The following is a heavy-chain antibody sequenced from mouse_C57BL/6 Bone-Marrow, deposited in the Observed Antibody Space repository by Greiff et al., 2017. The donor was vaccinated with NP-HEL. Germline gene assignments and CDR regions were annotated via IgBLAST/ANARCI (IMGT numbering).Heavy chain of an antibody. CDR2: IWTGGGT. Sequence: VQGVESGPGLVAPSQSLSITCTVSGFSLTSYAISWVRQPPGKGLEWLGVIWTGGGTNYNSALKSRLSLSKDNSKSQVFLKMNSLQTDDTARYYCARNGDLDYGSSYDWYFDVWGTGTTVTVSS. CDR1: GFSLTSYA. J-gene: IGHJ1*03. V-gene: IGHV2-9-1*01. CDR3: ARNGDLDYGSSYDWYFDV. D-gene: IGHD1-1*01.